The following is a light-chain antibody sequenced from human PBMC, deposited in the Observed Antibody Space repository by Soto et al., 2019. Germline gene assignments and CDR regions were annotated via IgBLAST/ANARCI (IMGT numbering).Light chain of an antibody. V-gene: IGLV1-44*01. J-gene: IGLJ2*01. Sequence: QSVLAQPPSASGTPGQRVAISWSGTSSNIGSNPVNWFQQLPGTAPKLLIYGSNQRPSGVPDRFSGSKSGTSASLAISGLQSEDEADYYCAAWDDNLFGPVFGGGTKLTVL. CDR2: GSN. CDR3: AAWDDNLFGPV. CDR1: SSNIGSNP.